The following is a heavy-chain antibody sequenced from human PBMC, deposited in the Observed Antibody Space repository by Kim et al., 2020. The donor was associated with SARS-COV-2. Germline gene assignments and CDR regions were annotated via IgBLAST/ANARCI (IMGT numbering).Heavy chain of an antibody. CDR1: GGSISGYH. CDR2: IHYSGTT. V-gene: IGHV4-59*13. J-gene: IGHJ6*01. CDR3: ARALKRGSGRQFSHGMDV. Sequence: SETLSLTCTVSGGSISGYHWTWVRQPPGKGLEWIGYIHYSGTTNYNPSLKSRVTMSVDTSKNKFSLKLNSVTTADTAVYYCARALKRGSGRQFSHGMDV. D-gene: IGHD3-10*01.